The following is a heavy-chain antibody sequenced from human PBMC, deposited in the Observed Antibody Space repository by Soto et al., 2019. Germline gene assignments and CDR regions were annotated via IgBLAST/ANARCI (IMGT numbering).Heavy chain of an antibody. J-gene: IGHJ6*02. CDR1: GYTFTSYG. V-gene: IGHV1-18*01. CDR2: ISAYNGNT. CDR3: ARVIAAAGTHFGDYYYGMDV. Sequence: ASVKVSCKASGYTFTSYGISWVRQAPGQGLEWMGWISAYNGNTNYAQKLQGRVAMTTDTSTSTAYMELRSLRSDDTAVYYCARVIAAAGTHFGDYYYGMDVWGQGTTVTVSS. D-gene: IGHD6-13*01.